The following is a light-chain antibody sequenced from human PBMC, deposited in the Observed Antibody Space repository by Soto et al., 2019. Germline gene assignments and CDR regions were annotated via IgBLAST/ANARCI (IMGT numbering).Light chain of an antibody. CDR1: QSIGSE. V-gene: IGKV1-5*03. CDR3: LQYDNYPLT. J-gene: IGKJ5*01. CDR2: KAS. Sequence: DIQMTQSPSTLSASIGDRVTITCRASQSIGSELAWYQQKPGKAPKLLIYKASSLESGVPSTFSGSGSGTEFSLTVSSLQPDDFATYYCLQYDNYPLTFGGGTRLEIK.